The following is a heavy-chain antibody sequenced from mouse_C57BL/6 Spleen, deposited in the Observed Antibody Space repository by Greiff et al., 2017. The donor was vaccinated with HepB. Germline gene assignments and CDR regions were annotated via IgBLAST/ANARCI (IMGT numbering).Heavy chain of an antibody. CDR1: GFTFTDYY. CDR2: IRNKANGYTT. V-gene: IGHV7-3*01. J-gene: IGHJ3*01. CDR3: ARYGDYAFAY. D-gene: IGHD2-4*01. Sequence: EVNVVESGGGLVQPGGSLSLSCAASGFTFTDYYMSWVRQPPGKALEWLGFIRNKANGYTTEYSASVKGRFTISRDNSQSILYLQMNALRAEDSATYYCARYGDYAFAYWGQGTLVTVSA.